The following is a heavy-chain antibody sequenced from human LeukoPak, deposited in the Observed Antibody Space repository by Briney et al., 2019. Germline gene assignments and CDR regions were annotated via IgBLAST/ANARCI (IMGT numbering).Heavy chain of an antibody. Sequence: SETLSLTCAVYGGSFSGYYWSWIRQPPGKGLEWIGEINHSGSTNYNPSLKSRVTISVDTSKNQFSLKLSSVTAADTAVYYCARATYSSSWFYRGQGTLVTVSS. CDR1: GGSFSGYY. J-gene: IGHJ4*02. D-gene: IGHD6-13*01. CDR3: ARATYSSSWFY. CDR2: INHSGST. V-gene: IGHV4-34*01.